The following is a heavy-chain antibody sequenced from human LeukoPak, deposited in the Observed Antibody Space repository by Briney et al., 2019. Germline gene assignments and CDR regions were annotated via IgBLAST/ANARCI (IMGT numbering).Heavy chain of an antibody. CDR1: GGSISSSNYY. V-gene: IGHV4-39*01. CDR3: ARQLSIAVAGTVAFDI. Sequence: PSETLSLTCTVSGGSISSSNYYWGWIRQPPGKGLEWIGNIYYSGSTYYNPSLKSRVTISVDTSKNQFSLKLSSVTAADTAVYYCARQLSIAVAGTVAFDIWGQGTMVTVSS. D-gene: IGHD6-19*01. CDR2: IYYSGST. J-gene: IGHJ3*02.